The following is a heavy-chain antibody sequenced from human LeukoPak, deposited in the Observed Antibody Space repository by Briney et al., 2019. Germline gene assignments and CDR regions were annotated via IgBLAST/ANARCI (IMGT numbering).Heavy chain of an antibody. CDR3: ARAGSSGWGGFEHWGQGTLVTVSSGMDV. CDR1: GFASSSYA. CDR2: ISSSGART. J-gene: IGHJ6*02. D-gene: IGHD6-25*01. V-gene: IGHV3-23*01. Sequence: RGSPRLSSAASGFASSSYAMTSVRQTPRKGLEWVSGISSSGARTYNAHSVKGRFTISRDNSKNTLYLQMSSLRVDDTAAYYCARAGSSGWGGFEHWGQGTLVTVSSGMDVWGQGTTVTVSS.